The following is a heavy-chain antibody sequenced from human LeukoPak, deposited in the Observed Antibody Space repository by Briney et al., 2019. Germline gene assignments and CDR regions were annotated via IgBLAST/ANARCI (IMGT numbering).Heavy chain of an antibody. Sequence: SETLSLTCAVSGGSISSYYWSWIRQPPGKGLEWIGYIYYSGSTNYNPSLKSRVTISVDTSKNQFSLKLSSVTAADTAVYYCARRAAGDDYWGQGTLVTVSS. V-gene: IGHV4-59*01. J-gene: IGHJ4*02. CDR3: ARRAAGDDY. CDR2: IYYSGST. D-gene: IGHD6-13*01. CDR1: GGSISSYY.